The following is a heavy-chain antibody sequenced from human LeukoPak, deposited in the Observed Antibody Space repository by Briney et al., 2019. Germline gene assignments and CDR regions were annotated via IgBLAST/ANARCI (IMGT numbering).Heavy chain of an antibody. J-gene: IGHJ4*02. CDR3: AGTDLIAVAGRLGC. V-gene: IGHV4-59*01. CDR1: DDSIRNYY. Sequence: SETLSLTCTVSDDSIRNYYWSWVRQPPGKGLEWVGHIYYSGSTSYNPTLKSRVTMSVDSSKNQFSLTLSSVTAADTAVYFCAGTDLIAVAGRLGCWGQGTLVTVSS. D-gene: IGHD6-19*01. CDR2: IYYSGST.